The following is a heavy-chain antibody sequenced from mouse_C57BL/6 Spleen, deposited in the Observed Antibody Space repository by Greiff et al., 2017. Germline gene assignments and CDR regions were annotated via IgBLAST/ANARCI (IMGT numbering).Heavy chain of an antibody. V-gene: IGHV1-7*01. Sequence: QVQLKQSGAELAKPGASVKLSCKASGYTFTSYWMHWVKQRPGQGLEWIGYINPSSGYTKYNQKFKDKATLTADKSSSTAYMQLSSLTYEGSAVYYCARPITTVVEGTWFAYWGQGTLVTVSA. J-gene: IGHJ3*01. D-gene: IGHD1-1*01. CDR1: GYTFTSYW. CDR2: INPSSGYT. CDR3: ARPITTVVEGTWFAY.